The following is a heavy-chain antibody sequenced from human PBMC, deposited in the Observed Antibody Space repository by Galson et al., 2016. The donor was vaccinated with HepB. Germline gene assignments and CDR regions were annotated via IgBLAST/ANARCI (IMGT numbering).Heavy chain of an antibody. D-gene: IGHD4-23*01. Sequence: SLRLSCAASGFSFRSYWMTWVRQAPGKGLEWVANINQDGSDKSYVDSVKGRFTISRDNAKNSLYLEMNSLRAEDTSVYYCVRDASPGTVIPYDVFDIWGQGTMVTVSS. J-gene: IGHJ3*02. CDR3: VRDASPGTVIPYDVFDI. CDR1: GFSFRSYW. CDR2: INQDGSDK. V-gene: IGHV3-7*01.